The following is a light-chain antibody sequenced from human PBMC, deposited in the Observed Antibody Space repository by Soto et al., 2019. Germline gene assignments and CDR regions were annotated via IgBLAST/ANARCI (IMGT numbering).Light chain of an antibody. CDR1: QTVSSN. CDR3: HQYNFWPS. Sequence: EVVMTQSPATLSVSPGERATLSCRASQTVSSNLAWYQQKPGQSPRLLIYGTSTRATGVPARFSGSGSGTEFTLSISRLQSEDFAVYYCHQYNFWPSFGQGTKVDIX. J-gene: IGKJ1*01. V-gene: IGKV3-15*01. CDR2: GTS.